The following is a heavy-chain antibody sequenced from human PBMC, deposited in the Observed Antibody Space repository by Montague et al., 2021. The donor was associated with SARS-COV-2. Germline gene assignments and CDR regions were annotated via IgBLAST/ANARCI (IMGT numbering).Heavy chain of an antibody. J-gene: IGHJ4*02. CDR3: ARSTVGTSHFDY. CDR2: VLSSGST. D-gene: IGHD1-26*01. Sequence: SETLSLTCTVSGGSIFSNSFYWGWIRQSPGQGLEWIGNVLSSGSTFYNPSLRSRVMMSEDMFKNQFSLKLMSVTAADTAVYYCARSTVGTSHFDYWGQGTLVTVSS. V-gene: IGHV4-39*01. CDR1: GGSIFSNSFY.